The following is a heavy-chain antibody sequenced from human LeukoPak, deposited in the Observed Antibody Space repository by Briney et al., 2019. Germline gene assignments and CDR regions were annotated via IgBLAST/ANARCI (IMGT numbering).Heavy chain of an antibody. CDR2: IYYSGST. Sequence: PSETLSLTCTVSGGSISSYYWSWIRQPPGKGLEWIGYIYYSGSTNYNPSLKSRVTISVDTSKNQFSLKLSSVTAADTAVYYCARGGYCSGGSCLPFDYWGQGTLVTVS. J-gene: IGHJ4*02. CDR1: GGSISSYY. V-gene: IGHV4-59*01. CDR3: ARGGYCSGGSCLPFDY. D-gene: IGHD2-15*01.